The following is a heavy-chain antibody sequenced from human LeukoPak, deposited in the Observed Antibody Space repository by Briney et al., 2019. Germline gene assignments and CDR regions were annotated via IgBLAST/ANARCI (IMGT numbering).Heavy chain of an antibody. D-gene: IGHD1-26*01. Sequence: ASVKVSCKASGYTFTSYDINWVRQAPGQGLEWMGGIIPIFGTANYAQKFQGRVTITADESTSTAYMELSSLRSEDTAVYYCASGTFDIWGQGAMVTVSS. V-gene: IGHV1-69*13. CDR3: ASGTFDI. J-gene: IGHJ3*02. CDR1: GYTFTSYD. CDR2: IIPIFGTA.